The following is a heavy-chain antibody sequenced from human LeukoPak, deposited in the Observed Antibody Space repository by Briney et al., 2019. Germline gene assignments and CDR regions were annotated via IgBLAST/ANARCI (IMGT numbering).Heavy chain of an antibody. Sequence: AGGSLRLSCAASGFTFSDYYMSWIRQAPGKGLEWVSSISSSSSYIYYADSVKGRFTISRDNAKNSLYLQMNSLRAEDTAVYYCARNYQLLATHDAFDIWGQGTMVTVSS. V-gene: IGHV3-11*06. D-gene: IGHD2-2*01. J-gene: IGHJ3*02. CDR3: ARNYQLLATHDAFDI. CDR1: GFTFSDYY. CDR2: ISSSSSYI.